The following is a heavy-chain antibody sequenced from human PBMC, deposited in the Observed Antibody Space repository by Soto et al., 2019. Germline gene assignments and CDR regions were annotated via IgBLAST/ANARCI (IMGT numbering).Heavy chain of an antibody. CDR3: TTLKRADIVVVPAAAFDI. V-gene: IGHV3-15*01. J-gene: IGHJ3*02. Sequence: GGSLRLSCAASGFTFSNAWMSWVRQAPGKGLEWVGRIKSKTDGGTTDYAAPVKGRFTISRDDSKNTLYLQMNSLKTEDTAVYYFTTLKRADIVVVPAAAFDIWGQGTMVTVSS. CDR1: GFTFSNAW. D-gene: IGHD2-2*01. CDR2: IKSKTDGGTT.